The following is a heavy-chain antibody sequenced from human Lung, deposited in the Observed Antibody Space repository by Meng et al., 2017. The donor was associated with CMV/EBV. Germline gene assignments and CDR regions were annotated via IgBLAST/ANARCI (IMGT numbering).Heavy chain of an antibody. J-gene: IGHJ4*02. CDR1: GFTLSSYW. D-gene: IGHD2-15*01. Sequence: GGSLRLSCAASGFTLSSYWRSWVRQGPGKGLEWVANIKPDGSEKNYVESGKGRFTISRDNAKNSMYLQLNSLRAGDTAVYYWVGEYCWAREYWGQGTLVTVSS. CDR3: VGEYCWAREY. V-gene: IGHV3-7*01. CDR2: IKPDGSEK.